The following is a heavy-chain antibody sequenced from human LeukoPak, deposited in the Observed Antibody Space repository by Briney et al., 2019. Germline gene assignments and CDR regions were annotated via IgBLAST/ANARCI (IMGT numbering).Heavy chain of an antibody. CDR1: GGSFSAYY. D-gene: IGHD6-13*01. Sequence: NPSETLSLTCAVHGGSFSAYYWSRIRQPPGKGLEWIGYIYYSGSTNYNPSLKSRVTISVDTSKNQFSLKLSSVTAADTAVYYCARGHVDIAAAGNYRYYYMDVWGKGTTVTVSS. V-gene: IGHV4-59*01. CDR3: ARGHVDIAAAGNYRYYYMDV. CDR2: IYYSGST. J-gene: IGHJ6*03.